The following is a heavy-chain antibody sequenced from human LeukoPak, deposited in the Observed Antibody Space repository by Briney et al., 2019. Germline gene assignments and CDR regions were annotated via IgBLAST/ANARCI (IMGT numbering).Heavy chain of an antibody. CDR3: ARRGIGDGYNFVVY. V-gene: IGHV4-34*01. D-gene: IGHD5-24*01. CDR2: INHSGST. Sequence: SETLSLTCAVYGGSFSGYYWSWIRQPPGKGLEWIGEINHSGSTNYNPSLKSRVTISVDTSKNQFSLKLSSVTAADTAVYYCARRGIGDGYNFVVYWGQGTLVTVSS. J-gene: IGHJ4*02. CDR1: GGSFSGYY.